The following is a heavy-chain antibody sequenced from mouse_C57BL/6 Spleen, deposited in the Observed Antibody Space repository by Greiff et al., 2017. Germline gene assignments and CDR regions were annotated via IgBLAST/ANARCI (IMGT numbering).Heavy chain of an antibody. J-gene: IGHJ4*01. CDR1: GYAFSSYW. CDR2: IYPGDGDT. CDR3: ARGGAQANYAMDY. V-gene: IGHV1-80*01. D-gene: IGHD3-2*02. Sequence: QVQLQQSGAELVKPGASVKISCKASGYAFSSYWMNWVKQRPGKGLEWIGQIYPGDGDTNYNGKFKGKATLTADKSSSTAYMQLSSLTSEDSAVYFCARGGAQANYAMDYWGQGTSVTVSS.